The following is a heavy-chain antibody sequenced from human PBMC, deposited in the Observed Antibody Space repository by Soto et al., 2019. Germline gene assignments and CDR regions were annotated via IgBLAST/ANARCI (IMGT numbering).Heavy chain of an antibody. J-gene: IGHJ6*02. CDR3: ARGSGSYYYYGMDV. V-gene: IGHV4-30-2*01. CDR2: VYHSGST. D-gene: IGHD3-10*01. CDR1: GGSISSSGYS. Sequence: SETLSLTCAVSGGSISSSGYSWSWIRQPPGKGLEWIGCVYHSGSTYSNPSLKSRVTISVDRSKNQFSLNLSSVTAADTAVYYCARGSGSYYYYGMDVWGQGTTVTVSS.